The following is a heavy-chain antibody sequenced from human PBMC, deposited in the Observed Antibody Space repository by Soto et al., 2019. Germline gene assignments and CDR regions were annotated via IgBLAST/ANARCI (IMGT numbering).Heavy chain of an antibody. J-gene: IGHJ6*03. Sequence: TVSSNYMSWVRQAPGKGLEWVSVIYSGGSTYYADSVKGRFTISRDNSKNTLYLQMNSLRAADTAVYYCARNWPYYYYMDVWGKGTTVTVSS. D-gene: IGHD1-1*01. V-gene: IGHV3-53*01. CDR2: IYSGGST. CDR3: ARNWPYYYYMDV. CDR1: TVSSNY.